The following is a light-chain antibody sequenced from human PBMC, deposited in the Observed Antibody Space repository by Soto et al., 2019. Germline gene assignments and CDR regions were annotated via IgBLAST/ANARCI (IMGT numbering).Light chain of an antibody. CDR1: QSISTF. Sequence: EIQMNQSPSSLSASVGDRVTITCRASQSISTFLNWYQQKPGKAPNLLIYAASGLQSGVPSRFSGSGSGTDFTLTISSLEPEDSAVYYCQQRHMWPITFGQGTRLEI. V-gene: IGKV1-39*01. CDR2: AAS. J-gene: IGKJ5*01. CDR3: QQRHMWPIT.